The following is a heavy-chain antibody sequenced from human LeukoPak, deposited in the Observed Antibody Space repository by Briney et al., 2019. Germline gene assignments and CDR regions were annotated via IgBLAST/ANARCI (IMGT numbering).Heavy chain of an antibody. J-gene: IGHJ4*02. Sequence: ASVKVSCKASGYTFTGYYMHWVRQAPGQGLEWMGWINPNSGGTNYAQKFQCRVTMTRDTSISTAYMELSRLRSDDTAVYYCARDPGSYYDSSGTEYWGQGTLVTVSS. CDR2: INPNSGGT. CDR3: ARDPGSYYDSSGTEY. CDR1: GYTFTGYY. V-gene: IGHV1-2*02. D-gene: IGHD3-22*01.